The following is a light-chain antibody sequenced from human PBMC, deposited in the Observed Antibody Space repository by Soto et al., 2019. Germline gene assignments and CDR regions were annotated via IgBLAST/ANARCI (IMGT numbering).Light chain of an antibody. CDR1: SSDVGGYNY. J-gene: IGLJ1*01. CDR3: SSFAKSNNFV. CDR2: DVS. V-gene: IGLV2-14*03. Sequence: QSALTQPASVSGSPGQSITISCTGTSSDVGGYNYVSWYQHHPGKVHQLMIYDVSNRPSGVSNRFSGSKSGNTASLTISGLKHEDEADYYCSSFAKSNNFVFGTGTKVXVL.